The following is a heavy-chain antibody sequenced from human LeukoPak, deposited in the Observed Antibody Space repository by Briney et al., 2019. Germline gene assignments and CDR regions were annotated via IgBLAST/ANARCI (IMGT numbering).Heavy chain of an antibody. CDR1: GFTFSSYS. Sequence: GGSLRLSCAASGFTFSSYSMNWVRQAPGKGLEWVSSISSSSYIYYADSVKGRFTISRDNAKNSLYLQMNSLRAEDTAVYYCAREGGYYHLDYWGQGTLVTVSS. CDR3: AREGGYYHLDY. D-gene: IGHD3-22*01. V-gene: IGHV3-21*01. CDR2: ISSSSYI. J-gene: IGHJ4*02.